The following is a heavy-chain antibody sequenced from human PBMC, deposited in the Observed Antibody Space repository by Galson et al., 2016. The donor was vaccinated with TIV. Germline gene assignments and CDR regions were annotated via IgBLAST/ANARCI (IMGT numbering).Heavy chain of an antibody. CDR2: ISYDGVNK. V-gene: IGHV3-30*03. CDR1: GFSGYNLH. J-gene: IGHJ6*03. Sequence: SLRLSCAASGFSGYNLHMSWVRQAPGKGLGWVAVISYDGVNKNYADSVKGRFTISRANSKNTLYLQMDSLRGDDTALYYCARVFRDYFMDVWGKGTTVTVSS. CDR3: ARVFRDYFMDV. D-gene: IGHD3-10*01.